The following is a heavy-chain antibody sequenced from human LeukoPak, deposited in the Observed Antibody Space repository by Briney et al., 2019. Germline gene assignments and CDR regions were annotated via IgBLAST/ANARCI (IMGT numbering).Heavy chain of an antibody. CDR3: ARETKSEYCGGDCYYFDY. D-gene: IGHD2-21*02. CDR1: GFTFSRYA. CDR2: ISGSGGNT. Sequence: GGSLRLSCAASGFTFSRYAMSWVRQAPGKGLEWVSAISGSGGNTYYADSVKGRFTISRDNSKNTLYLQMNSLRAEDTAVYYCARETKSEYCGGDCYYFDYWGQGTLVTVSS. V-gene: IGHV3-23*01. J-gene: IGHJ4*02.